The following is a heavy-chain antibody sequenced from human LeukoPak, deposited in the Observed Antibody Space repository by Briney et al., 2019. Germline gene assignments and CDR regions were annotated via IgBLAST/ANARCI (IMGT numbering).Heavy chain of an antibody. V-gene: IGHV3-11*04. CDR3: AKDQRAYDFWSGLDY. J-gene: IGHJ4*02. D-gene: IGHD3-3*01. CDR2: ISSGGDII. CDR1: GFTFTDHY. Sequence: KPGGSLRLSCAASGFTFTDHYMSWVRQAPGKGLEWVSYISSGGDIIYYADSVKGRFTVSRDNAKNSLYLQMNSLRAEDTAVYYCAKDQRAYDFWSGLDYWGQGTLVTVSS.